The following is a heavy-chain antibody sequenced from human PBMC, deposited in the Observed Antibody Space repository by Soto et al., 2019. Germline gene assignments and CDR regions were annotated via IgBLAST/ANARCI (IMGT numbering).Heavy chain of an antibody. D-gene: IGHD3-22*01. CDR3: ASTYDSSGYLMGGLDY. V-gene: IGHV1-46*01. Sequence: QVQLVQSGAEVKKPGASVKVSCKASGYTFTSYYMHWVRQAPGQGLEWMGIINPSGGSTSYAQKFQGRVTMTRDTSTSTVYMELSSLRSEDTAVYYCASTYDSSGYLMGGLDYWGQGTLVTVSS. CDR1: GYTFTSYY. J-gene: IGHJ4*02. CDR2: INPSGGST.